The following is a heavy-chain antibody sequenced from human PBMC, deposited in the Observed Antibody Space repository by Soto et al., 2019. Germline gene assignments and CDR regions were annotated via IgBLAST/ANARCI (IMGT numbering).Heavy chain of an antibody. CDR3: ARGGRMVVRWYFDL. CDR1: GGSISSGDYY. D-gene: IGHD6-6*01. V-gene: IGHV4-30-4*01. J-gene: IGHJ2*01. CDR2: IYYSGST. Sequence: QVQLQESGPGLVKPSQTLSLTCTVSGGSISSGDYYWSWIRQPPGKGLEWLGYIYYSGSTYYNPSLKSRVTLSVDTSTTQFSLKLSSVTAADTAVYYCARGGRMVVRWYFDLWGRGTLVTVSS.